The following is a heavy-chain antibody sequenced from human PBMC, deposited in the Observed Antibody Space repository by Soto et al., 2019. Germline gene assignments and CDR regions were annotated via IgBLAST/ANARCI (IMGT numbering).Heavy chain of an antibody. CDR3: ARPPPTYTDTEVDN. V-gene: IGHV5-51*01. Sequence: EVHLVQSGAEVKKPGESLKISCQASGYSLTSHWIGWVRQMPGKGLEWMGVIYPADSDTRYSPSFQGRITISADNSISTAYLQWSHLEASDTDIYYCARPPPTYTDTEVDNWGQGTLVTVSS. CDR1: GYSLTSHW. J-gene: IGHJ3*01. CDR2: IYPADSDT. D-gene: IGHD2-8*02.